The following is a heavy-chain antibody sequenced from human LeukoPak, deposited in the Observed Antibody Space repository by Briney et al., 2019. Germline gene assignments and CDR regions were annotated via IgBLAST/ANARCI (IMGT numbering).Heavy chain of an antibody. CDR1: GCTFTSYD. CDR3: ARASDYDILTGYYTPRFDY. CDR2: MNPNSGNT. J-gene: IGHJ4*02. D-gene: IGHD3-9*01. V-gene: IGHV1-8*01. Sequence: ASVKVSCKASGCTFTSYDINWVRQATGQGLEWMGWMNPNSGNTGYAQKFQGRVTMTRNTSISTAYMELSSLRSEDTAVYYCARASDYDILTGYYTPRFDYWGQGTLVTVSS.